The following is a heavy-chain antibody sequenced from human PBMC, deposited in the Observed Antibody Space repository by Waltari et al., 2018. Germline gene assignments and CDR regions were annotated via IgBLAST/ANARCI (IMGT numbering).Heavy chain of an antibody. CDR1: GYTFTGYY. CDR2: INPNSGGT. D-gene: IGHD6-19*01. J-gene: IGHJ5*02. CDR3: VRGSEQWLTAYNWFDP. Sequence: QVQLVQSGAEVKKPGASVKVSCKASGYTFTGYYMHWVRQAPGQGLEWMGRINPNSGGTNYAQKFQGRVTMTRDTSISTAYMELSRLRSDDTAVYYCVRGSEQWLTAYNWFDPWGQGTLVTVSS. V-gene: IGHV1-2*06.